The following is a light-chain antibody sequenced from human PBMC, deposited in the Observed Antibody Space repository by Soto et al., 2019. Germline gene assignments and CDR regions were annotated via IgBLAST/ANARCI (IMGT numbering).Light chain of an antibody. CDR2: DVS. V-gene: IGKV3-15*01. CDR3: QQYDNLPPWT. J-gene: IGKJ1*01. Sequence: EIVMTQSPVALSVSPGERATLSCRASQAIRSDLAWYQQKPGQAPRLLISDVSTRATGIPARFNGSGSGTEFTLAISSLQFEDFAVYYCQQYDNLPPWTFGQGTKVDIK. CDR1: QAIRSD.